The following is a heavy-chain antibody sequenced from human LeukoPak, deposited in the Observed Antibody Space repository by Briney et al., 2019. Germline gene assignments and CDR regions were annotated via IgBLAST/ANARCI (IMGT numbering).Heavy chain of an antibody. CDR1: GFTFSSYA. V-gene: IGHV3-30-3*01. CDR2: ISYDGSNK. CDR3: ARDRVPKSSGWYPFDY. J-gene: IGHJ4*02. D-gene: IGHD6-19*01. Sequence: HPGGSLRLSCAASGFTFSSYAMHWVRQAPGKGLEWVAVISYDGSNKYYADSVKGRFTISRDNSKNTLYLQMNSLRAEDTAVYYCARDRVPKSSGWYPFDYWGQGTLVTVSS.